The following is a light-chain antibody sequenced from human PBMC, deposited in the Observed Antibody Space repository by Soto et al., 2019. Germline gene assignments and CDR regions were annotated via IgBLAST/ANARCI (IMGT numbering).Light chain of an antibody. CDR2: GAS. V-gene: IGKV3-15*01. CDR3: LLDYAYFWA. J-gene: IGKJ1*01. CDR1: QSVSSN. Sequence: EIVLTQSPATLSVSPGERATLSCRASQSVSSNLAWYQQKPGQAPRLLIYGASTRATGIPARFSGSGSGTEFTLTISSLQPEDFATYYCLLDYAYFWAFGQGTKVDI.